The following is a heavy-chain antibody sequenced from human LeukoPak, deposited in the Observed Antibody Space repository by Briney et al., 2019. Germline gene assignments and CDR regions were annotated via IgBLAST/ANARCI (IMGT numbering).Heavy chain of an antibody. CDR1: GFTFSDYY. Sequence: PGGSLRLSCAASGFTFSDYYMSWIRQAPGKGLEWVSAISGSGGSTYYADSVKGRFTISRDNSKNTLYLQMNSLRAEDTAVYYCARASFDWFSYYFDYWGQGTLVTVSS. CDR2: ISGSGGST. V-gene: IGHV3-23*01. J-gene: IGHJ4*02. CDR3: ARASFDWFSYYFDY. D-gene: IGHD3-9*01.